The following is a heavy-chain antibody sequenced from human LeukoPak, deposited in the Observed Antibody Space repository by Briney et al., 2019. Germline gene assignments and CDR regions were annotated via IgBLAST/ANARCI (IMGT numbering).Heavy chain of an antibody. D-gene: IGHD2-2*03. V-gene: IGHV1-69*13. Sequence: SVKVSCKASGGTFSSYAISWVRQAPGQGLEWMGGIIPIFGTATYAQKFQGRVTITADESTSTAYMELSSLRSEDTAVYYCARQAGYCSSTSCSLNWFDPWGQGTLVTVSS. J-gene: IGHJ5*02. CDR2: IIPIFGTA. CDR1: GGTFSSYA. CDR3: ARQAGYCSSTSCSLNWFDP.